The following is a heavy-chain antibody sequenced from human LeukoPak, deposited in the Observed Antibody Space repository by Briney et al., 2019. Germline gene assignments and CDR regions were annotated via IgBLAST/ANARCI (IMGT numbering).Heavy chain of an antibody. J-gene: IGHJ4*02. CDR2: ISSSGGST. V-gene: IGHV3-23*01. CDR1: RFTFSSYG. Sequence: GGTLRLSCAASRFTFSSYGMSWVRQAPGKGLEWVSGISSSGGSTYYADSVKGRFTISRDNSRNTLYLQMNSLRAEDTAVYYCARHLLWFGELSGGFDYWGQGTLVTVSS. D-gene: IGHD3-10*01. CDR3: ARHLLWFGELSGGFDY.